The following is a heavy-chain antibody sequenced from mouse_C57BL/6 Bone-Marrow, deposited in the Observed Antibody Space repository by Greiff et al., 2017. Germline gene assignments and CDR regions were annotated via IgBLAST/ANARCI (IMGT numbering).Heavy chain of an antibody. CDR2: IYPGGGYT. CDR3: ASEYYYSGSSYGYFDF. V-gene: IGHV1-63*01. CDR1: GYTFTNYW. Sequence: QVQLKQSGAELVRPGTSVKMSCKASGYTFTNYWIGWAKQRPGHGLEWIGDIYPGGGYTNYNEKFKGKATLTADKSSSTAYMQFSSLTSEDSAIYYCASEYYYSGSSYGYFDFCCTGTTVTVSS. D-gene: IGHD1-1*01. J-gene: IGHJ1*03.